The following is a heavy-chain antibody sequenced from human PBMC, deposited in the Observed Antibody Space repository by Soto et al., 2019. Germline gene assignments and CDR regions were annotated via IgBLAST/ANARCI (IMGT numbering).Heavy chain of an antibody. CDR2: ISGSGGST. CDR1: GFTFRSYA. V-gene: IGHV3-23*01. D-gene: IGHD2-2*01. J-gene: IGHJ4*02. CDR3: AKDPIVVVPAAMLRWAGYFDY. Sequence: GGSLRLSCAASGFTFRSYAMSWVRQAPGKGLEWVSAISGSGGSTYYADYVKGRFNISRDNSKNTLYLQMNSLRAEDTAVYYCAKDPIVVVPAAMLRWAGYFDYWGQGTLVTVSS.